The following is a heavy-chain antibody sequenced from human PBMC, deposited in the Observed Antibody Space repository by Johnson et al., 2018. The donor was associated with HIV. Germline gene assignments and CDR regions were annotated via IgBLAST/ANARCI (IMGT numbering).Heavy chain of an antibody. CDR2: ISFDGTNK. CDR3: VRGSLTDDSFAA. J-gene: IGHJ3*01. CDR1: GFTFSTNA. Sequence: VQLLESGGGMVQPGKSLGLSCTVSGFTFSTNAMHWVRQSPGKGLEWVAVISFDGTNKHYGDSVRGRFTISRDNAKNTLSLQMNSLTSEDTALYYCVRGSLTDDSFAAWGQGTMVLVSS. D-gene: IGHD1-1*01. V-gene: IGHV3-30*04.